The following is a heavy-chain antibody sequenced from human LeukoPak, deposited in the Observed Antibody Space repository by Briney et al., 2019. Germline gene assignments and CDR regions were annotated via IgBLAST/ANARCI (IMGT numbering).Heavy chain of an antibody. Sequence: SETLSLTCTVSGGSISSYYWSWIRQPPGKGLEWIGYIYYSGSTNYNPSLKSRVTISVDTSKNQFSLKLSSVTAADTAVYYCARAGTAHSYYYYGMDVWGQGTTVTVSS. CDR1: GGSISSYY. V-gene: IGHV4-59*01. CDR3: ARAGTAHSYYYYGMDV. J-gene: IGHJ6*02. D-gene: IGHD6-13*01. CDR2: IYYSGST.